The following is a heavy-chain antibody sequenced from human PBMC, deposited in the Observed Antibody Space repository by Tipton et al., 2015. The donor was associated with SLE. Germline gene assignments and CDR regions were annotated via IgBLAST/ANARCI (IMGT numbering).Heavy chain of an antibody. CDR1: RGSITSGPYY. V-gene: IGHV4-61*02. CDR3: ARGRIAVAGNHFDY. J-gene: IGHJ4*02. CDR2: IYTSGST. D-gene: IGHD6-19*01. Sequence: TLSLTCSVSRGSITSGPYYWSWIRQPAGKGLEWIGRIYTSGSTNYNPSLKSRVTISVDTSKNQFSLKLSSVTAADTAVYYCARGRIAVAGNHFDYWGQGTLVTVSS.